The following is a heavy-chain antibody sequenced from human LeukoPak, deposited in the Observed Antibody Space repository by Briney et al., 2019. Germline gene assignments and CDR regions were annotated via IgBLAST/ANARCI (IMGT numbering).Heavy chain of an antibody. CDR1: EVTCSSYS. CDR2: ISGSSSFI. D-gene: IGHD6-13*01. CDR3: ARRPIASTDYYYFLDV. V-gene: IGHV3-21*01. J-gene: IGHJ6*03. Sequence: GGSLRLSCAASEVTCSSYSMNWVRQAPGKGLEWVSSISGSSSFIYYADSVRGRFTISRDNAKNSLYLQMDSLRAEDTAVYYCARRPIASTDYYYFLDVWGKGTTVTVSS.